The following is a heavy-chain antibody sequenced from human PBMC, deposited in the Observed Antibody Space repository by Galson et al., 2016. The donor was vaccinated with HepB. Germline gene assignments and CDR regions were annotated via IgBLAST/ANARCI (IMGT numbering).Heavy chain of an antibody. CDR2: IYSGDRS. J-gene: IGHJ4*02. D-gene: IGHD3-10*01. V-gene: IGHV3-53*01. CDR1: GVTVSTEY. CDR3: ARLWFGTQGIDH. Sequence: SLRLSCAASGVTVSTEYMTWVRQAPGKGLEWVSVIYSGDRSNYADSVKGRFTISRDSSKNTLYLQMNSLRVEDTAVYYCARLWFGTQGIDHWGQGTLVTVSS.